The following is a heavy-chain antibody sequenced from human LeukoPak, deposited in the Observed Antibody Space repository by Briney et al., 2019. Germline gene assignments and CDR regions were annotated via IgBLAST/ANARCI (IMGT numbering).Heavy chain of an antibody. V-gene: IGHV3-33*01. Sequence: PGRSLRLSCAASGFTFSNCAMRWVRQAPGKGLEWVAVIWYEGTNEYYAEAVKGRFTISRDNSKNTLYLQMNSLRAEDSAVYYCARAIVGHTGDYWGQGTLVTVAS. CDR1: GFTFSNCA. CDR2: IWYEGTNE. CDR3: ARAIVGHTGDY. J-gene: IGHJ4*02. D-gene: IGHD1-26*01.